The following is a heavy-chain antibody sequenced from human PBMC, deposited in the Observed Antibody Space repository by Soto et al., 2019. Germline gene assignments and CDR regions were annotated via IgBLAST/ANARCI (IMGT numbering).Heavy chain of an antibody. Sequence: QVQLQESGPGLVKPSQTLSLTCTVSGGSISSGGYYWSWIRQHPGKGLEWIGHIYSSGSTYYNPSLKGRVPISVDTAKNQCSLKLSSVTAADTAVYYCARASVRGSYYYITLLNWFDPGGQGTLVTVSA. J-gene: IGHJ5*02. D-gene: IGHD1-26*01. V-gene: IGHV4-31*03. CDR3: ARASVRGSYYYITLLNWFDP. CDR2: IYSSGST. CDR1: GGSISSGGYY.